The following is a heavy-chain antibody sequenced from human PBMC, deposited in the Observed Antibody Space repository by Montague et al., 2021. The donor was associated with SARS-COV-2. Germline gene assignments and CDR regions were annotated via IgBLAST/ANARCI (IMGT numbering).Heavy chain of an antibody. CDR1: GGSISSSSYY. J-gene: IGHJ6*02. CDR3: ARVGRQQLVRLSGMDV. V-gene: IGHV4-39*07. CDR2: IDYSGXT. Sequence: SETLSLTCTVSGGSISSSSYYWGWIHQPPGKGLEWIGSIDYSGXTXYXXXXKXRVTISVDTSKNQFSLKLSSVTAADTAVYYCARVGRQQLVRLSGMDVWGQGTTVTVSS. D-gene: IGHD6-13*01.